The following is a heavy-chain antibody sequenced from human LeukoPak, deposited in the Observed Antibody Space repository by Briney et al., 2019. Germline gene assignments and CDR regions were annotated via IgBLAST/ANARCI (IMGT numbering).Heavy chain of an antibody. CDR3: AASWLVRVGYFDY. Sequence: PGGSLRHSCAASGFTFSSYSMNWVRQAPGKGLEWVSSISSSSSYIYYADSVKGRFTISRDNAKNSLYLQMNSLRAEDTAVYYCAASWLVRVGYFDYWGQGTLVTVSS. J-gene: IGHJ4*02. CDR1: GFTFSSYS. V-gene: IGHV3-21*01. D-gene: IGHD6-19*01. CDR2: ISSSSSYI.